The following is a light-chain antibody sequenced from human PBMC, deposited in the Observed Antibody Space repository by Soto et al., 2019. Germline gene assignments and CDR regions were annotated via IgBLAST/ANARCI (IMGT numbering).Light chain of an antibody. J-gene: IGKJ1*01. Sequence: DIQMTQSPSAMSASVGDRVTITCRASQGINNYLAWFQQKPGKVPERLIYAASSLQSGVPSRFSGSGSGTEFTLTIGSLQPEDFATYYCLQYDTYPPTFGQGTKVDIK. V-gene: IGKV1-17*03. CDR1: QGINNY. CDR2: AAS. CDR3: LQYDTYPPT.